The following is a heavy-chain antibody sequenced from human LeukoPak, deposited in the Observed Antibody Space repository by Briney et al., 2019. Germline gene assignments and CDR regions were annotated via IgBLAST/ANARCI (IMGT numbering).Heavy chain of an antibody. V-gene: IGHV3-33*01. CDR1: GFSFTNYG. D-gene: IGHD3-22*01. CDR3: ASSDDSSYRPWY. Sequence: PGRSLRLSCAASGFSFTNYGMHWVRQAPGTGLEWAALIWYDGTNKYYADSLKGRFTISRDNSKNTLYLQMNSLRAEDTAVYYCASSDDSSYRPWYWGQGTLVTVSS. CDR2: IWYDGTNK. J-gene: IGHJ4*02.